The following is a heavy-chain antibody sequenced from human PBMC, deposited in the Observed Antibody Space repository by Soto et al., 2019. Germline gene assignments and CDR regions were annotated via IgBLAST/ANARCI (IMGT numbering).Heavy chain of an antibody. D-gene: IGHD6-6*01. Sequence: QVQLVESGGGVVQPGRSLRLSCAASGFTFSSYGMHWVRQAPGKGLEWVAVISYDGSNKYYADSVKGRFTISRDNSKNTLYLQMNSLRAEDTAVYYCAKEKQLGCFGYWGQGTLVTVSS. CDR1: GFTFSSYG. V-gene: IGHV3-30*18. CDR3: AKEKQLGCFGY. J-gene: IGHJ4*02. CDR2: ISYDGSNK.